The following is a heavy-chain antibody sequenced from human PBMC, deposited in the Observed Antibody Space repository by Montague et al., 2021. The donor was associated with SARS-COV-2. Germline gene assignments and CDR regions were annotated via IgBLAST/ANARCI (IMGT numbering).Heavy chain of an antibody. D-gene: IGHD2-2*01. CDR3: ARVSSTSGWGYWYYGVDV. V-gene: IGHV4-4*07. CDR1: GGSINSYY. CDR2: IYNSGRT. J-gene: IGHJ6*02. Sequence: SETLSLTCAVSGGSINSYYWSWIRQPAGKGLEWIGHIYNSGRTNYSPSLKSRVTISVDTSRNHLSLKLTSVTAADTAVYYCARVSSTSGWGYWYYGVDVWGQGTTVTVSS.